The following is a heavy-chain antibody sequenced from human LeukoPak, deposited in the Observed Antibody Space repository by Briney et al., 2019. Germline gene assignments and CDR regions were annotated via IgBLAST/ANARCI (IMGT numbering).Heavy chain of an antibody. J-gene: IGHJ4*02. CDR1: GYTFTSYG. CDR3: ARVDGYCSSTSCYYYFDY. D-gene: IGHD2-2*01. Sequence: ASVKVSCKASGYTFTSYGISWVRQAPGQGLEWIGWISAYNGNTNYAQKLQGRVTMTTDTSTSTAYMELRSLRSDDTAVYYCARVDGYCSSTSCYYYFDYWGQGTLVTVSS. CDR2: ISAYNGNT. V-gene: IGHV1-18*01.